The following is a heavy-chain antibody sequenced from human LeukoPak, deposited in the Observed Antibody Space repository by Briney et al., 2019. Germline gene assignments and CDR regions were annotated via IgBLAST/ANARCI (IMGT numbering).Heavy chain of an antibody. D-gene: IGHD1-26*01. CDR1: GISITTYY. CDR3: ARDIREVGESHYFDY. J-gene: IGHJ4*02. CDR2: IHYSGST. V-gene: IGHV4-59*01. Sequence: SETLSLTCTVSGISITTYYWRWIRQPPGKGLEWIGLIHYSGSTTYNPYLKSRVTISIDTSKNQFSLHLSSVTAADTAVYYCARDIREVGESHYFDYWGQGTLVSVTS.